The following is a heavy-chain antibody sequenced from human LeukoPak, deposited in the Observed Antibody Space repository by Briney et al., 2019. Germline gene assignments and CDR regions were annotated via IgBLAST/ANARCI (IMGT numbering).Heavy chain of an antibody. CDR2: IYYSGST. J-gene: IGHJ4*02. V-gene: IGHV4-38-2*02. CDR3: ARDWNRYAY. CDR1: GYSISSGYY. Sequence: PSETLSLTCTVSGYSISSGYYWGWIRQPPGKGLEWIGNIYYSGSTYYNPSLKSRVTISVDTSKNQFSLQLSSVTAADTAVYYCARDWNRYAYWGQGTLVTVSS. D-gene: IGHD1-1*01.